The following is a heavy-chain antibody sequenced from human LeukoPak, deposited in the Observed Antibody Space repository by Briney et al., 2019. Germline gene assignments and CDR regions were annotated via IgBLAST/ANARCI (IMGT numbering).Heavy chain of an antibody. D-gene: IGHD5-18*01. CDR2: INTNTGNP. J-gene: IGHJ4*02. V-gene: IGHV7-4-1*02. CDR3: ARVSEFRSGYSYGPADHLQNDY. CDR1: GYTFTSYA. Sequence: ASVKASCKASGYTFTSYAMNWVRQAPGQGLEWMGWINTNTGNPTYAQGFTGRFVFSLDTSVSTAYLQISSLKAEDTAVYYCARVSEFRSGYSYGPADHLQNDYWGQGTLVTVSS.